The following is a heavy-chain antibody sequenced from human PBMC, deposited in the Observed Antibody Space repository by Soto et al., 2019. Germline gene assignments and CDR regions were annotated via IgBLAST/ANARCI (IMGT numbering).Heavy chain of an antibody. D-gene: IGHD2-21*02. CDR3: AREEPWVTLHDAFDI. CDR1: GGSISSYY. Sequence: PSETLSLTCTVSGGSISSYYWSWIRQSPRKGREWIGSIYYSGSTNYHRCGESRVAISVDTSKNQFSLKLSSVTAADTVVYYCAREEPWVTLHDAFDIWGQGTMVTVS. CDR2: IYYSGST. V-gene: IGHV4-59*01. J-gene: IGHJ3*02.